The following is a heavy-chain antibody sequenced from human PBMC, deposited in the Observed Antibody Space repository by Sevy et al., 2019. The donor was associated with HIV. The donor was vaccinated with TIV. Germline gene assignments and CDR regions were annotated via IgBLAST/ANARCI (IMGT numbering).Heavy chain of an antibody. CDR1: GYTFTHYD. V-gene: IGHV1-8*01. Sequence: GTVKVSCKASGYTFTHYDINWVRQASGQGLERMGGMNPNSHHTGYGQKLQGRVTMTKDSSISTAYMELSGLRSADTAIYYCARLASCGGDCYYLADWGQGTQVFVSS. CDR2: MNPNSHHT. J-gene: IGHJ4*02. CDR3: ARLASCGGDCYYLAD. D-gene: IGHD2-21*01.